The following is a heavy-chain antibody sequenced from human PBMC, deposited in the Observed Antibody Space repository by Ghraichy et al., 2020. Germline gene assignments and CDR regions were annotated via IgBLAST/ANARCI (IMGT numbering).Heavy chain of an antibody. CDR2: VRYGGTEQ. CDR3: ARDIVAPPVTGGRYFDS. CDR1: GFTFSSYG. J-gene: IGHJ4*02. D-gene: IGHD2-21*02. Sequence: GGSLRLSCTASGFTFSSYGMHWVRHAPGKGLEWVAFVRYGGTEQFYGDSWKGRFTISRDNFKNTLFLQMSDLRTEDTATYYCARDIVAPPVTGGRYFDSWGQGTLVTVSS. V-gene: IGHV3-30*02.